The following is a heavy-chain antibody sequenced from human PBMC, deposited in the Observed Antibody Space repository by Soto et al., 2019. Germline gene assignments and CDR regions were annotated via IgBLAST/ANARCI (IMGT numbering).Heavy chain of an antibody. CDR2: ISGSGGST. CDR3: AKDYGHCSSTSCPNWFDP. J-gene: IGHJ5*02. CDR1: GFTFSSYA. V-gene: IGHV3-23*01. Sequence: GSLRLSCAASGFTFSSYAMSWVRQAPGKGLEWVSAISGSGGSTYYADSVKGRFTISRDNSKNTLYLQMNSLRAEDTAVYYCAKDYGHCSSTSCPNWFDPWGQGTLVTVSS. D-gene: IGHD2-2*01.